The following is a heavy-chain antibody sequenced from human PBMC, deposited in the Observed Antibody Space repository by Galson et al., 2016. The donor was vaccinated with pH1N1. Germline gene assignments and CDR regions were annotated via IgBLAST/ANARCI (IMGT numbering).Heavy chain of an antibody. J-gene: IGHJ4*02. CDR1: GFSLRTSGVG. D-gene: IGHD2-8*02. V-gene: IGHV2-5*02. CDR3: AHSSRGCNGCVCYWGFGY. CDR2: IYWDDDK. Sequence: PALVKPTQTLTLTCTFSGFSLRTSGVGVGWIRQPPGKALEWLALIYWDDDKRYSPSLKSRLTITKDTAKNQVVLTMTNMDPVDTVTYYCAHSSRGCNGCVCYWGFGYGGQGTLVTVSS.